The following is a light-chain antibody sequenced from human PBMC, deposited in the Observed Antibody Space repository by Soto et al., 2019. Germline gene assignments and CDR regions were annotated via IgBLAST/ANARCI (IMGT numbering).Light chain of an antibody. Sequence: QSALTQPSSVSGSPGQSITISCTGTSSDVGTYNSVSWYQQHSGKAPKLMIYEVSNRPSGVSNRFSGSKSGNTASLTISGLQAEDEADYYCSSYRSSTTFVVFGGGTKLTVL. CDR1: SSDVGTYNS. J-gene: IGLJ2*01. V-gene: IGLV2-14*01. CDR3: SSYRSSTTFVV. CDR2: EVS.